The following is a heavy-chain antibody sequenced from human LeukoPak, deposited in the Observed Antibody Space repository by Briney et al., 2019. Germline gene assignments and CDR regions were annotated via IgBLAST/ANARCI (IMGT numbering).Heavy chain of an antibody. CDR1: GFTFSSYA. Sequence: GGSLRLSCAASGFTFSSYAMSWVRQAPGKGLEWVSAISGSGGSTYYADSVKGRFTISRDNSKNTLYLQMNSLRAEDTAVYYCAKARKIIAAAGNWFDPWGQGTLVTVSS. D-gene: IGHD6-13*01. J-gene: IGHJ5*02. V-gene: IGHV3-23*01. CDR2: ISGSGGST. CDR3: AKARKIIAAAGNWFDP.